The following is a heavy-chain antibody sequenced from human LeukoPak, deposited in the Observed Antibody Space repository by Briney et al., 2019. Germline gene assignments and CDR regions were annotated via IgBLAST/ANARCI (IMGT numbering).Heavy chain of an antibody. CDR3: ARMTFGGMDV. V-gene: IGHV3-72*01. D-gene: IGHD3-16*01. J-gene: IGHJ6*04. CDR2: TTSKGNNYIT. Sequence: PGGSLRLSCVVSGLTLSDQYMGWVRQAPGKGLEWVGRTTSKGNNYITEYAASVRGRFTISRDDSRNSVYLQMNSLKTEDTAVYYCARMTFGGMDVWGKGATVTVSS. CDR1: GLTLSDQY.